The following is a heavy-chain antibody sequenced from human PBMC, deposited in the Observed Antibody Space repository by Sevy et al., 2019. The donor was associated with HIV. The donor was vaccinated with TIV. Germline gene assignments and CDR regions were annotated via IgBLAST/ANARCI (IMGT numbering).Heavy chain of an antibody. V-gene: IGHV3-23*01. CDR3: AKDRSVLRFLEWLLFLHPFDY. Sequence: GGSLSLSCAASGFTFSSYAMSWVRQAPGKGLEWVSAISGSGGSTYYADSVKGRFTISRDNSKNTLYLQMNSLRAEDTAVYYCAKDRSVLRFLEWLLFLHPFDYWGQGTLVTVS. J-gene: IGHJ4*02. D-gene: IGHD3-3*01. CDR2: ISGSGGST. CDR1: GFTFSSYA.